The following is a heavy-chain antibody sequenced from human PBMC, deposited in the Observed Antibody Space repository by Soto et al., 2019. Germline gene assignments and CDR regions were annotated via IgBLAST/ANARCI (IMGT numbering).Heavy chain of an antibody. CDR2: IYHSGST. D-gene: IGHD5-12*01. V-gene: IGHV4-30-2*01. J-gene: IGHJ4*02. Sequence: QLQLQESGSGLVKPSQTLSLTCAVSVGSISSGGYSSSWIRQPPGKGLEWIGYIYHSGSTYYNPSLKSRVTISVDRSKIQFSLKLSSVTAADTAVYSCAAGGGLPRYYWGQGNLVTVSS. CDR3: AAGGGLPRYY. CDR1: VGSISSGGYS.